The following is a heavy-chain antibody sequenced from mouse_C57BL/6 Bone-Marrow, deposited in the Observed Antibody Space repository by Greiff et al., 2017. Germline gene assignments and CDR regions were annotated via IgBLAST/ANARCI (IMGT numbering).Heavy chain of an antibody. CDR3: TLCGPNWYFDV. D-gene: IGHD6-1*01. V-gene: IGHV14-1*01. J-gene: IGHJ1*03. Sequence: EVQVVESGAELVRPGASVKLSCTASGFNIKDYYMHWVKQRPEQGLEWIGRIDPEDGDTEYAPKFQGQATMTADTSSNTAYLQLSSMTSEDAAVYYGTLCGPNWYFDVWGTGTTVTVSS. CDR2: IDPEDGDT. CDR1: GFNIKDYY.